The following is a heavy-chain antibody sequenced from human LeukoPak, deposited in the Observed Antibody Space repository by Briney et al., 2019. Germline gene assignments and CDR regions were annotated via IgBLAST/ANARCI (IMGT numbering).Heavy chain of an antibody. CDR2: IYYSGGT. CDR3: ARVGYSGYDFALGY. Sequence: PSETLSLTCTVSGGSISSYYWSWIRQPPGKGLAWIGYIYYSGGTNYNPSLKSRVTISVDTSKNQFSLRLSSVTAADTAVYYCARVGYSGYDFALGYWGQGTLVTVSS. D-gene: IGHD5-12*01. J-gene: IGHJ4*02. V-gene: IGHV4-59*01. CDR1: GGSISSYY.